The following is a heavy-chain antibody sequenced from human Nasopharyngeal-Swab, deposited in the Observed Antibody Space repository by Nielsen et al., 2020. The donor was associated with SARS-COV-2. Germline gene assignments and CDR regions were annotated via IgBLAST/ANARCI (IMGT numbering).Heavy chain of an antibody. D-gene: IGHD6-6*01. J-gene: IGHJ6*02. CDR3: TPDRFEQLVFYYYYGMDV. CDR2: ISSSSSTI. CDR1: GFTFSSYS. V-gene: IGHV3-48*04. Sequence: GESLKISCAASGFTFSSYSMNWVRQAPGKGLEWVSYISSSSSTIYYADSVKGRFTISRDNAKNSLYLQMNSLRAEDTAVYYCTPDRFEQLVFYYYYGMDVWGQGTTVTVSS.